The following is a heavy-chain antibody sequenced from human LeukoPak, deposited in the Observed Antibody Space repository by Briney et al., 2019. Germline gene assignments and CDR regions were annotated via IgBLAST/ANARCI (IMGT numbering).Heavy chain of an antibody. D-gene: IGHD3-3*02. CDR2: IYYSGST. Sequence: SETLSLTCTVSGGSISSSSYYWGWIRQPPGEGLEWIGSIYYSGSTYYNPSLKSRVTISVDTSKNQFSLKLSSVTAADTAVYYCLAGRNFDYWGQGTLVTVSS. J-gene: IGHJ4*02. V-gene: IGHV4-39*01. CDR3: LAGRNFDY. CDR1: GGSISSSSYY.